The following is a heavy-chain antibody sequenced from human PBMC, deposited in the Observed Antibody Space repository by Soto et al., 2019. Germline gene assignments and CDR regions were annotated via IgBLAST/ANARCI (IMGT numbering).Heavy chain of an antibody. V-gene: IGHV1-46*01. CDR3: ARDLNPIADRTYIIGSDWFDA. Sequence: ASVKVSCKASGYTFSRYYLHWLRQAPGQGLEWMGIINPSRGTTTYAQKFRGRFTMTSDTSTSTVYMDLSSLPSEDTAVYYCARDLNPIADRTYIIGSDWFDAWGHRTLAPVSA. D-gene: IGHD6-6*01. CDR2: INPSRGTT. J-gene: IGHJ5*01. CDR1: GYTFSRYY.